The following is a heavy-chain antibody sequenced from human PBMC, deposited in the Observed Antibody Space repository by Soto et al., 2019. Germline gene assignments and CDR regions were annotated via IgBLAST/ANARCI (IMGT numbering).Heavy chain of an antibody. CDR3: LGEEWGMRYFDD. CDR2: INLGGTTT. CDR1: EYTFTDYF. D-gene: IGHD3-16*01. V-gene: IGHV1-46*03. Sequence: QVQLVQSGAEVKKPGASVKLSCQASEYTFTDYFIHWVRQAPGQGLEWMGLINLGGTTTTYAQKLQGRLTLIRDSSTRSAYMELSSLRSEDTAVYYCLGEEWGMRYFDDWGQGTLVSVSS. J-gene: IGHJ4*02.